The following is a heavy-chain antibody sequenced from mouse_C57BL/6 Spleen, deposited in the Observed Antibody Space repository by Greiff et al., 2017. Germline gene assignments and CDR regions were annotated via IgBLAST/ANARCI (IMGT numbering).Heavy chain of an antibody. D-gene: IGHD3-2*02. Sequence: QVQLQQPGAELVRPGTSVKLSCKASGYTFTSYWMHWVQQRPGQGLEWIGVLVPSDSYTNYNQKFKGKATLTVDTSSSTASRQLSSVTAEESAVEYCSRGSSGYRFAYWGQGTMVTVSA. CDR2: LVPSDSYT. J-gene: IGHJ3*01. CDR3: SRGSSGYRFAY. V-gene: IGHV1-59*01. CDR1: GYTFTSYW.